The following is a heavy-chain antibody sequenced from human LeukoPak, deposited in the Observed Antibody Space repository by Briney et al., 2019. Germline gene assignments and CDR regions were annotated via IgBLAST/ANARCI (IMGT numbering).Heavy chain of an antibody. CDR2: IYYSGST. CDR3: ARAPLEGYYYDSSGPPFDY. CDR1: GGSISSGGYY. V-gene: IGHV4-31*03. D-gene: IGHD3-22*01. Sequence: PSQTLSLTCTVSGGSISSGGYYWSWIRQHPGKGLEWIGYIYYSGSTYYNPSLKSRVTISVDTSKNQFSLKLSSVTAADTAVYYCARAPLEGYYYDSSGPPFDYWGQGTLVTVSS. J-gene: IGHJ4*02.